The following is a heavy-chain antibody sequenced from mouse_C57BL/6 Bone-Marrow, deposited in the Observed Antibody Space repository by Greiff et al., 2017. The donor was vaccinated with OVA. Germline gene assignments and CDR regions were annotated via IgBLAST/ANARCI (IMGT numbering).Heavy chain of an antibody. V-gene: IGHV14-4*01. CDR2: IDPENGDT. D-gene: IGHD2-3*01. CDR3: TRWLLRRFDY. J-gene: IGHJ2*01. CDR1: GFNIKDDY. Sequence: EVQLQQSGAELVRPGASVKLSCTASGFNIKDDYMHWVKQRPEQGLEWIGWIDPENGDTEYASKFQGKATITADTSSNTAYLQLSSLTSEDTAVYYCTRWLLRRFDYWGQGTTLTVSS.